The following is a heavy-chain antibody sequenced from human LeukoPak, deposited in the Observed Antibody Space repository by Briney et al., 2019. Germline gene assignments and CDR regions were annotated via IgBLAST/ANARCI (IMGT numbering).Heavy chain of an antibody. V-gene: IGHV4-59*01. D-gene: IGHD6-13*01. CDR1: GGSISSYY. CDR2: IYYSGST. CDR3: AREGTAGTAFDI. Sequence: KTSETLSLTCTVSGGSISSYYWSRIRQPPGKGLEWIRYIYYSGSTNYNPSLKSRVTISVDTSKNQFSLKLSSVTAADTAVYYCAREGTAGTAFDIWGQGTMVTVSS. J-gene: IGHJ3*02.